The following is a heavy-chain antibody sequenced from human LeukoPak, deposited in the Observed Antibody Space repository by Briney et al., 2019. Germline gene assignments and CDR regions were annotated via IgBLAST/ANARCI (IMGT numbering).Heavy chain of an antibody. CDR3: AKDGEDVVVPAAMID. CDR1: GLTFSSYG. CDR2: IRYDGSNK. J-gene: IGHJ4*02. Sequence: PPGGSLRLSCAASGLTFSSYGMHWVRQAPGKGLEWVAFIRYDGSNKYYADSVKGRFTISRDNSKNTLYLQMNSLRAEDTAVYYCAKDGEDVVVPAAMIDWGQGTLVTVSS. V-gene: IGHV3-30*02. D-gene: IGHD2-2*01.